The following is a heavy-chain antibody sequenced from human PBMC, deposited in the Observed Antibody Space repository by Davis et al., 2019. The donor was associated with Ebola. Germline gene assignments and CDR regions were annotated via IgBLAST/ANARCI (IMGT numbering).Heavy chain of an antibody. CDR2: ISSSGSTI. D-gene: IGHD6-19*01. CDR3: ARDSVPGEWLVSYYYYGMDV. V-gene: IGHV3-11*04. J-gene: IGHJ6*02. Sequence: PGGSLRLSCAASGFTFSDYYMSWIRQAPGKGLEWVSYISSSGSTIYYADSVKGRFTISRDNAKNSLYLQMNSLRAEDTAVYYCARDSVPGEWLVSYYYYGMDVWGQGTTVTVSS. CDR1: GFTFSDYY.